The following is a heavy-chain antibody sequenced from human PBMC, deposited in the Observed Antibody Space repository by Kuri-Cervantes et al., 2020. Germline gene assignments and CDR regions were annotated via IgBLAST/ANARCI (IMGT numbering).Heavy chain of an antibody. J-gene: IGHJ6*03. Sequence: SETLSLTCTVSGDSISSRSYYWGWIRQPPGKGLEWIGTIYYSGSTYYNPSLKSRVTISVDTSKNQFSLKLSSVTAADTALYYCARHDYYGAYYMDVWGKGTTVTVSS. CDR2: IYYSGST. V-gene: IGHV4-39*01. D-gene: IGHD3-10*01. CDR3: ARHDYYGAYYMDV. CDR1: GDSISSRSYY.